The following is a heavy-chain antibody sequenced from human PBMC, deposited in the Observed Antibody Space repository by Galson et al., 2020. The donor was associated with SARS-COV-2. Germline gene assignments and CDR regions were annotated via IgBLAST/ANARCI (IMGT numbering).Heavy chain of an antibody. V-gene: IGHV4-38-2*02. CDR2: IYHSGST. CDR1: GYSISSGYY. D-gene: IGHD6-19*01. CDR3: ARDYGWYPQITSLYDYYYGMDV. Sequence: ASETLSLTCTVSGYSISSGYYWGWIRQPPGKGLEWIGSIYHSGSTYYNPSLKSRVTISVDTSKNQFSLKLSSVTAADTAVYYCARDYGWYPQITSLYDYYYGMDVWGQGTTVTVSS. J-gene: IGHJ6*02.